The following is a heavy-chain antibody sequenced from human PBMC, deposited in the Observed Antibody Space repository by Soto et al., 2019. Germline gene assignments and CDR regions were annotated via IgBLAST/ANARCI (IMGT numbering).Heavy chain of an antibody. Sequence: QVQLVESGGGVVQPGRSLRLSCAASGFTFSSYGIQWVPHAPGKGLEWVAVISFDGSLKYYADCVKGRFTISRDNSKNPMYLQTTSLRVVDTAVYYCAKDHTLNNSGWVCDYWGQGTLLTVSS. V-gene: IGHV3-30*18. D-gene: IGHD6-19*01. CDR1: GFTFSSYG. J-gene: IGHJ4*02. CDR2: ISFDGSLK. CDR3: AKDHTLNNSGWVCDY.